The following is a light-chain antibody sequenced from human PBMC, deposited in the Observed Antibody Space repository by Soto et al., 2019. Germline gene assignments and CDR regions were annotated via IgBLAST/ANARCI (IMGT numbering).Light chain of an antibody. Sequence: QSVLTQPASVSGSPGQSITISCSGTSSDVGDCECVSWYQHHPGKAPKLMIYEVSNRPSGVSNRFSGSKSANTASLTISGLQTEDEADYYCSSYVGATTYVFGTGTKLTVL. J-gene: IGLJ1*01. CDR1: SSDVGDCEC. V-gene: IGLV2-14*01. CDR2: EVS. CDR3: SSYVGATTYV.